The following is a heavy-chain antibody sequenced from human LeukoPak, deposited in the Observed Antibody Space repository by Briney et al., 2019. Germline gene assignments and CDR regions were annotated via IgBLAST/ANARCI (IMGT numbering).Heavy chain of an antibody. CDR3: ARPSGSYSRWFDP. CDR1: GGSISSSSYY. V-gene: IGHV4-39*01. D-gene: IGHD1-26*01. J-gene: IGHJ5*02. Sequence: SETLSLTCTVSGGSISSSSYYWGWIRQPPGKGLEWIGSIYYSGSTYYNPSLKCRVTISVDTSKNQFSLKLSSVTAADTAVYYCARPSGSYSRWFDPWGQGTLVTVSS. CDR2: IYYSGST.